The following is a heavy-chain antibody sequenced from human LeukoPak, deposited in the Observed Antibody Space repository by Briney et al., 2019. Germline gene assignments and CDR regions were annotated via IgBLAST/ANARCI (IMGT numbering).Heavy chain of an antibody. D-gene: IGHD3-10*01. CDR1: GFTFSSYA. Sequence: GGSLRLSCAASGFTFSSYAMSWVRQAPGKGLEWVSAISGSGGSTYYADSVKGQFTISRDNSKNTLYLQMNSLRAEDTAVYYCAKEKNTMVRGVIIPPPPFDPWGQGTLVTVSS. V-gene: IGHV3-23*01. CDR2: ISGSGGST. CDR3: AKEKNTMVRGVIIPPPPFDP. J-gene: IGHJ5*02.